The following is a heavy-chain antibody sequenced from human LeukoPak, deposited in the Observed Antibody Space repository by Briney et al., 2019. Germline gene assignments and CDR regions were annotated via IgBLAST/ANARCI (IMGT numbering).Heavy chain of an antibody. CDR2: VYYTGRTNYNPST. Sequence: SETLSLTCTVSGGSITNHYWSWIRQTPGKGLEWIGYVYYTGRTNYNPSTNYNPSLKSRLTISIDASKSQFSLKLRSVTAADTAVYYCARLGGGFYGPPLLDYWGQGTLVTVSS. V-gene: IGHV4-59*08. D-gene: IGHD2/OR15-2a*01. CDR1: GGSITNHY. J-gene: IGHJ4*02. CDR3: ARLGGGFYGPPLLDY.